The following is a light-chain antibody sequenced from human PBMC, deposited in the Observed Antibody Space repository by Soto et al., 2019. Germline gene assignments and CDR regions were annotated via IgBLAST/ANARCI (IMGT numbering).Light chain of an antibody. CDR3: HYYGGP. CDR1: QTVSRSY. J-gene: IGKJ4*01. CDR2: GAS. Sequence: EIVLTQSPSTLSLSPGGRATLSCRASQTVSRSYFAWYQQKPGQPPRLLIYGASARATGISDRFSGTGSGTEATLTISRLEPEDFAVYYCHYYGGPFGGGTKIEIK. V-gene: IGKV3-20*01.